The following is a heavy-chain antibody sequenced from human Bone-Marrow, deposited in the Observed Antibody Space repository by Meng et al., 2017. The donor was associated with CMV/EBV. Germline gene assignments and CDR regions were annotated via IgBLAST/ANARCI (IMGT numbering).Heavy chain of an antibody. CDR1: GGTFSSYA. Sequence: PSVKVSCKASGGTFSSYAISWVRQAPGQGLEWMGGIIPIFGTANYAQKFQGRVTITTDESTSTAYMELSSLRSEDTAVYYCARDVTFGTGDCFDYWGQGTLVTVSS. V-gene: IGHV1-69*05. J-gene: IGHJ4*02. D-gene: IGHD3-10*01. CDR2: IIPIFGTA. CDR3: ARDVTFGTGDCFDY.